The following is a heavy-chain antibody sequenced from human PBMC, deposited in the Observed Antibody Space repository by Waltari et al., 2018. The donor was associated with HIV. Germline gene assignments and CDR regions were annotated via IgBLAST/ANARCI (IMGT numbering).Heavy chain of an antibody. CDR3: AKVITIFGVAVEYYYYGMDV. V-gene: IGHV3-23*01. Sequence: SGFTFSSYAMSWVRPAPGKGLEWVSAISGSGGSTYYADSVKGRFTISRDNSKNTLYLQMNSLRAEDTAVYYCAKVITIFGVAVEYYYYGMDVWGQGTTVTVSS. J-gene: IGHJ6*02. CDR1: GFTFSSYA. CDR2: ISGSGGST. D-gene: IGHD3-3*01.